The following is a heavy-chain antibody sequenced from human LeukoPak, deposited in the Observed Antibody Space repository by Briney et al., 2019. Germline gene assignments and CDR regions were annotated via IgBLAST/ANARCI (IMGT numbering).Heavy chain of an antibody. V-gene: IGHV4-39*01. D-gene: IGHD2-2*01. Sequence: PSETLSLTCTVSGGSISSISIYYWGCIRQPPGKGLEWIGSVYSTGSTTGSTYYNPSLKSRVTISADTSKNQFSLKLNTVTAADTAVYYCARLSAMAHDAFDIWGQGTMVTVSS. J-gene: IGHJ3*02. CDR2: VYSTGSTTGST. CDR3: ARLSAMAHDAFDI. CDR1: GGSISSISIYY.